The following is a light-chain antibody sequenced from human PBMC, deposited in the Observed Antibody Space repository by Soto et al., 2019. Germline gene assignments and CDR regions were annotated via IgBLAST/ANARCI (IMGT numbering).Light chain of an antibody. CDR1: QSLLYSDGKTY. V-gene: IGKV2D-29*01. CDR2: DVS. CDR3: MQRTHVPIT. Sequence: VMTQSPLSLPVSLGQPASISCKSSQSLLYSDGKTYLYWYLQRPGQPPQLLIYDVSNRFSGVPDRFSGSGSGTDFTLKISRVEAEDVGVYYCMQRTHVPITFGQGTRLEIK. J-gene: IGKJ5*01.